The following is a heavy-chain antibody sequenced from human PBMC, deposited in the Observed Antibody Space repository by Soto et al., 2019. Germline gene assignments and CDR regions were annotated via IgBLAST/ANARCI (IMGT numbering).Heavy chain of an antibody. CDR1: GYTFTSYG. Sequence: GASVKVSCKASGYTFTSYGISWVRQAPGQGLEWMGWISAYNGNTNYAQKLQGRVTMTTDTSTSTAYMELRSLRSDDTAVYYCAGGRFAPNIMAYYDFWSGYNWFDPWGQGTLVTVSS. CDR3: AGGRFAPNIMAYYDFWSGYNWFDP. V-gene: IGHV1-18*01. CDR2: ISAYNGNT. D-gene: IGHD3-3*01. J-gene: IGHJ5*02.